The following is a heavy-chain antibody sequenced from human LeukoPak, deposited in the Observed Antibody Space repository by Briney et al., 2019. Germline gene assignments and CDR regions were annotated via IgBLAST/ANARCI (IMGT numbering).Heavy chain of an antibody. CDR2: IKQDGSDT. D-gene: IGHD6-13*01. J-gene: IGHJ2*01. Sequence: GGSLRLSCAASGFTFRSYDMSWVRQAPGKGLEWVANIKQDGSDTKYVDSVKGRLTISRDNAKNSFYLQMNSLRAEDTAVYYCARAGAAAHFWYSDLWGRGTLVTVSS. CDR1: GFTFRSYD. CDR3: ARAGAAAHFWYSDL. V-gene: IGHV3-7*01.